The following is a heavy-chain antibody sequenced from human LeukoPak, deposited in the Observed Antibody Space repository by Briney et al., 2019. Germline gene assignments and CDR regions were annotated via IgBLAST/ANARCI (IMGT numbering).Heavy chain of an antibody. CDR1: GFTFSSYW. CDR2: IKQDGSEK. D-gene: IGHD3-9*01. J-gene: IGHJ4*02. V-gene: IGHV3-7*03. Sequence: GGSLRLSCAASGFTFSSYWMSWVRQAPGKGLEWVANIKQDGSEKYYVDSVKGRFTISRDNAKNSLYLQMNSLRAEDTAVYYCARGALYYDILTGHYSYLFDYWGQGTLVTVSS. CDR3: ARGALYYDILTGHYSYLFDY.